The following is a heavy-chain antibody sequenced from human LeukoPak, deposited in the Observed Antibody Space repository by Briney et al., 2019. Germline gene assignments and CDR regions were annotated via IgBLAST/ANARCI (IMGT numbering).Heavy chain of an antibody. CDR2: ISGDGGST. CDR1: GFTFDDYA. Sequence: GGSLRLSCAASGFTFDDYAMHWVRQAPGKGLEWVSLISGDGGSTYYADYVKGRFTISRDNSKNSLYLQMSSLRTEDTALYYCAKDHDEQYTYGPFDYWGQGTLVTVSS. V-gene: IGHV3-43*02. CDR3: AKDHDEQYTYGPFDY. J-gene: IGHJ4*02. D-gene: IGHD5-18*01.